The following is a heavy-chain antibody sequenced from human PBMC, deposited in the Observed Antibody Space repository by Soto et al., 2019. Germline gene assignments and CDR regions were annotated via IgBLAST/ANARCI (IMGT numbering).Heavy chain of an antibody. V-gene: IGHV4-39*01. CDR1: GGSISSSSYY. CDR2: IYYSGST. D-gene: IGHD6-19*01. CDR3: ARQAVAGDWFDP. Sequence: SETLSLTCTVSGGSISSSSYYWGWIRQPPGKGLEWIGSIYYSGSTYYNPSLKSRVTISVDTSKNQFSLKLSSVTAADTAVYYCARQAVAGDWFDPWGQGTLVTVSS. J-gene: IGHJ5*02.